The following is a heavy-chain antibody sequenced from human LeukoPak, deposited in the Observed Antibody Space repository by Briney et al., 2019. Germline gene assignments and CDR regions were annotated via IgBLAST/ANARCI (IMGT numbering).Heavy chain of an antibody. V-gene: IGHV3-66*01. Sequence: GGSLRLSCAASGFTVSSNCMSWVRQAPGKGLEWVSVIYSGGSTYYADSVKGRFTISRDNSKNTLYLQMNSLRAEDTAVYYCARVKKTHTGFDYWGQGTLVTVSS. CDR3: ARVKKTHTGFDY. J-gene: IGHJ4*02. CDR2: IYSGGST. CDR1: GFTVSSNC. D-gene: IGHD4-17*01.